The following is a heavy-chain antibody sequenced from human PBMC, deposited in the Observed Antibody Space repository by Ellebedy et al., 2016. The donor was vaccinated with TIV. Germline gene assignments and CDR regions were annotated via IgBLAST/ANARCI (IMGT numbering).Heavy chain of an antibody. CDR1: GFTFSSYW. Sequence: GESLKISCAASGFTFSSYWMSWVRQAPGKGLEWVAVIWYDGSNKYYADSVKGRFTISRDNSKNTLYLQMNSLRAEDTAVYYCARDPGDYYLDFWGQGTLVTVSS. CDR3: ARDPGDYYLDF. D-gene: IGHD4-17*01. J-gene: IGHJ4*02. V-gene: IGHV3-33*08. CDR2: IWYDGSNK.